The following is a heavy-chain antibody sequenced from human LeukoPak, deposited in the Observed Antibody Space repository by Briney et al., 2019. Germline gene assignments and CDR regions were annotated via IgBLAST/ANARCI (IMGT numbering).Heavy chain of an antibody. CDR1: GFTFSTYW. Sequence: GGSLTLSCEASGFTFSTYWLDWVRHAPEKALEWVAKIKEDGSDKQYVDSVKGRFTISRDNAKNSLQLQMDSLRVEDTAVYYCGRDQGYGGTCDNWGQGTLVTVSS. D-gene: IGHD4-23*01. CDR3: GRDQGYGGTCDN. V-gene: IGHV3-7*01. CDR2: IKEDGSDK. J-gene: IGHJ4*02.